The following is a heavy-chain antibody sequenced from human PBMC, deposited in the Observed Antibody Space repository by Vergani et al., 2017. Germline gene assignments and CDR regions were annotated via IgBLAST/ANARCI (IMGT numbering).Heavy chain of an antibody. D-gene: IGHD3-22*01. CDR2: IHPADSDT. CDR1: GYSFTNSW. Sequence: EVQLVQSGAEVKKPGESLKISCQISGYSFTNSWIGWVRQMPGKGLEWMGIIHPADSDTRYSPSFQGRVTISVDKSSSTAYLQRSSLRASDSAMYYWARRYGSDSSGSKYLGDWGQGTLVTVSS. CDR3: ARRYGSDSSGSKYLGD. V-gene: IGHV5-51*01. J-gene: IGHJ4*02.